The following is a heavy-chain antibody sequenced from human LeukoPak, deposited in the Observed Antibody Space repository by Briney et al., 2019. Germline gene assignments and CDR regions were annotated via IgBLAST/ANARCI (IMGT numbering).Heavy chain of an antibody. CDR3: ATNIVATMWGYYFDY. CDR2: IYYSGST. CDR1: GGSISSSSYY. Sequence: KTSETLSLTCPLPGGSISSSSYYWGWIRQPPGKGLEWIGSIYYSGSTYYNPSLKSRVTISVDTSKNQFSLKLSSVTAADTAVYYCATNIVATMWGYYFDYWGQGTLVTVSS. J-gene: IGHJ4*02. D-gene: IGHD5-12*01. V-gene: IGHV4-39*01.